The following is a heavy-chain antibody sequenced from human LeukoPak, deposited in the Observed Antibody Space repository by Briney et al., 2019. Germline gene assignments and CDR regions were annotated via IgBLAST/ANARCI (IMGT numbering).Heavy chain of an antibody. CDR2: INHSGST. V-gene: IGHV4-34*01. CDR1: GGSFSGYY. D-gene: IGHD3-3*01. CDR3: ARGLCRSSHYDFWSGYSCPNWFDP. J-gene: IGHJ5*02. Sequence: PSETLSLTCAVYGGSFSGYYWSWIRQPPGKGLEWIGEINHSGSTNYNPPLKSRVTISVDTSKNQFSLKLSSVTAADTAVYYCARGLCRSSHYDFWSGYSCPNWFDPWGQGTLVTVSS.